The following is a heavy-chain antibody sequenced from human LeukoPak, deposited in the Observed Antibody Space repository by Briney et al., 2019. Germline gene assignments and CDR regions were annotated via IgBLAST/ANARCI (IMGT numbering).Heavy chain of an antibody. D-gene: IGHD5-18*01. CDR2: INPNSGGT. J-gene: IGHJ4*02. CDR1: GYTFTGYD. CDR3: ARTVDSYYLPGLDY. Sequence: ASVKVSCKASGYTFTGYDIYWVRQGPGQGLGWMGWINPNSGGTNHAQRFQGRVTMTRDTSISTAYMELSRLRSHDTAVYYCARTVDSYYLPGLDYWAQGTLVTVSS. V-gene: IGHV1-2*02.